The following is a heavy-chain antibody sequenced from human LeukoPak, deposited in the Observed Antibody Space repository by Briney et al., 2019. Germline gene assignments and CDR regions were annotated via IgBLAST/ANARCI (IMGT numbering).Heavy chain of an antibody. CDR3: IKDMGFDLLKDAFDL. Sequence: SLRLSCAAAGFSLADYAMHWVRQAPGKGHEWVSSISWDGRNMAYADTVKGRFTISRDNTQNSLYLQMDSLRTEDTTLYYCIKDMGFDLLKDAFDLWGQGTLVTVSS. CDR2: ISWDGRNM. V-gene: IGHV3-9*01. CDR1: GFSLADYA. D-gene: IGHD2-15*01. J-gene: IGHJ3*01.